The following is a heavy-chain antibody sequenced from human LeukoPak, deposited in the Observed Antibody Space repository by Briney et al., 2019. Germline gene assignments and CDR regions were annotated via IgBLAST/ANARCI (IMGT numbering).Heavy chain of an antibody. CDR3: ARQSGYYFDY. V-gene: IGHV4-39*01. D-gene: IGHD3-3*01. Sequence: SETLSLTCTVSGGSISSSCYYWGWIPPPPGKGLVWIGSIYYSGSTYYNPSLKSRFTISVDTSKNQFSLKLSSVTAADTAVYYCARQSGYYFDYGGQRTLVTVSS. CDR1: GGSISSSCYY. CDR2: IYYSGST. J-gene: IGHJ4*02.